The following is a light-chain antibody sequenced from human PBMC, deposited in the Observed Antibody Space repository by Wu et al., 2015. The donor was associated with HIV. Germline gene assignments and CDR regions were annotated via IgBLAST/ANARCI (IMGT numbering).Light chain of an antibody. CDR3: QQYGSSPYT. J-gene: IGKJ2*01. V-gene: IGKV3-20*01. Sequence: EIVLTQSPGTLSLSPGERGTLSCRASQSVSNNFLAWYQQKPGQAPRLLIYGASSRATGIPDRFSGSVSGTDFTLTISGLEPEDFAVYYCQQYGSSPYTFGQGTKAGDQT. CDR1: QSVSNNF. CDR2: GAS.